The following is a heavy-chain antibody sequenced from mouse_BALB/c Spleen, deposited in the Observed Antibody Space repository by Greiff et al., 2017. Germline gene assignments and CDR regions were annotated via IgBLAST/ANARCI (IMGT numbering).Heavy chain of an antibody. CDR1: GFTFNTYA. CDR3: VTDYKFPWFAY. CDR2: IRSKSNNYAT. D-gene: IGHD2-12*01. J-gene: IGHJ3*01. Sequence: EVQLVETGGGLVQPKGSLKLSCAASGFTFNTYAMNWVRQAPGKGLEWVARIRSKSNNYATYDGESVKDRFTIYRDDSQSMLYLQMNNLKTEDTAKYYCVTDYKFPWFAYWGQGTLVTVSA. V-gene: IGHV10S3*01.